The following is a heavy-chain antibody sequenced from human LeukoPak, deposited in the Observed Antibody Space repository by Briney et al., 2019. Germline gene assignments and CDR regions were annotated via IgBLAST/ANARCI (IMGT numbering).Heavy chain of an antibody. Sequence: GGSLRLSCAASGDTFGRYWMSWVRQAPGKGLEWVSYISSSSSTIHYADSVKGRFTISRDNARNSLYLQMNSLRAEDTAVYYCARGFHRRLYDSSTYYSYWGQGTLVTVSS. CDR3: ARGFHRRLYDSSTYYSY. CDR2: ISSSSSTI. V-gene: IGHV3-48*01. J-gene: IGHJ4*02. D-gene: IGHD3-22*01. CDR1: GDTFGRYW.